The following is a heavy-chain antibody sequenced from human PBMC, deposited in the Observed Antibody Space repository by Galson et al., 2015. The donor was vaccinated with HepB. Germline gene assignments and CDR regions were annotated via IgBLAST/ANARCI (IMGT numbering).Heavy chain of an antibody. CDR2: IKQDGSEK. CDR1: GFTFSSYW. J-gene: IGHJ4*02. Sequence: SLRLSCAASGFTFSSYWMSWVRQAPGKGLEWVANIKQDGSEKYYVDSVKGRFTISRDNAKNSLYLQMNSLRAEDTAVYYCARDEGGGSYHDGGLGYTYYFDYWGQGTLVTVSS. D-gene: IGHD2-15*01. CDR3: ARDEGGGSYHDGGLGYTYYFDY. V-gene: IGHV3-7*03.